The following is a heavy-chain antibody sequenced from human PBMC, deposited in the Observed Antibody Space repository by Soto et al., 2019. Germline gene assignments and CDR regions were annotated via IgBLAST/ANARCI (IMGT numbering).Heavy chain of an antibody. CDR2: INHSGST. CDR3: ARGWGRIFDY. D-gene: IGHD7-27*01. CDR1: GGSFSGYY. J-gene: IGHJ4*02. V-gene: IGHV4-34*01. Sequence: QVQLQQWGAGLLKPSETLSLTCAAYGGSFSGYYGKWIRQPPGKGMEWIGEINHSGSTNYNPSLKRRVTISVDTSKNQFSLKLSAVTAADTAVYYCARGWGRIFDYWGQGTLVTVSS.